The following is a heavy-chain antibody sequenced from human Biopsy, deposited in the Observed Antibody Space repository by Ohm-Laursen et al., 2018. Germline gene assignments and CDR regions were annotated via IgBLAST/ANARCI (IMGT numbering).Heavy chain of an antibody. CDR2: IDYRGST. Sequence: GTLSLTCSVSSGSISSYYWSWIRQPPGKGLEWIGYIDYRGSTKYNPSLRSRVTMSIDTSRNQFSLKLSSVTAADTAVYYCATTTMDTSGWFGNYFDSWGQGTLVTVSA. D-gene: IGHD6-19*01. J-gene: IGHJ4*02. V-gene: IGHV4-59*08. CDR3: ATTTMDTSGWFGNYFDS. CDR1: SGSISSYY.